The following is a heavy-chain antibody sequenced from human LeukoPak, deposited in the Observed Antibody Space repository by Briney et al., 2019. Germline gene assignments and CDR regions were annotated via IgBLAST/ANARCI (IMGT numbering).Heavy chain of an antibody. D-gene: IGHD6-19*01. CDR2: ISDGGSIT. Sequence: GGSLRLSCAASGFAFSSQAMGWVRQAPGKGLEWVSVISDGGSITYYADSVKGRFTISRDNSTNTLFLKMNSLRPEDTAVYYCAKDARRTSGWYFFDYWGQGSLVTVSS. J-gene: IGHJ4*02. CDR3: AKDARRTSGWYFFDY. CDR1: GFAFSSQA. V-gene: IGHV3-23*01.